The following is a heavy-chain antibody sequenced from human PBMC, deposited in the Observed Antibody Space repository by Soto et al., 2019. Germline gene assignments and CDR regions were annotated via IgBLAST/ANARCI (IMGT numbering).Heavy chain of an antibody. Sequence: PSETLSLTCTVSGGSISSGGYYWSWIRQHPGKGLEWIGYIYDSGSTYYNPSLKSRVTISVDTSKNQCSLKLSSVTAADTAVYSCASGTWLDYDILPGSGMDVWGQGTTVTVSS. CDR2: IYDSGST. CDR1: GGSISSGGYY. J-gene: IGHJ6*02. D-gene: IGHD3-9*01. CDR3: ASGTWLDYDILPGSGMDV. V-gene: IGHV4-30-4*08.